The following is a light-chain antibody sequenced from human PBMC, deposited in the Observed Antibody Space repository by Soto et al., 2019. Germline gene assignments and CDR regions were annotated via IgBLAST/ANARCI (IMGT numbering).Light chain of an antibody. CDR1: QSISYW. CDR3: QQYNTYWT. V-gene: IGKV1-5*01. CDR2: DAS. Sequence: DIQMTQSPSTLSASVGDRVTITCRASQSISYWLAWYQPKPGKAPKVLIYDASSLESGVPSRFSGSGSGTEFTLTINSLQPDDLATYYCQQYNTYWTFGQGTKVDIK. J-gene: IGKJ1*01.